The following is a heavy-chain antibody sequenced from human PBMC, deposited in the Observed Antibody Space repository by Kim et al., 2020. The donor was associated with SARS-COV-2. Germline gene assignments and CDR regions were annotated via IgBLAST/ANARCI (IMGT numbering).Heavy chain of an antibody. D-gene: IGHD6-19*01. J-gene: IGHJ1*01. CDR3: ARDPSSGWYRGYFQH. V-gene: IGHV3-21*01. Sequence: DSGKGRFTISRANAKNSLYLQMNSLRAEDTAVYYCARDPSSGWYRGYFQHWGQGTLVTVSS.